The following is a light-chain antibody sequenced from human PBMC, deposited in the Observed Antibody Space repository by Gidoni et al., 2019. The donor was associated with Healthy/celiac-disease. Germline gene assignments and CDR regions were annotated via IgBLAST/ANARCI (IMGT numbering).Light chain of an antibody. Sequence: EIVLTQSPHTLSLSPGERATLSCRASQSVSSSDLAWYQQKPGQAPRLLIYGASSRATGIPDRFSGSGSGTDFTLTISRLEPEDFAVYYCQQYGSSPPAYTFGQGTKLEIK. CDR2: GAS. J-gene: IGKJ2*01. V-gene: IGKV3-20*01. CDR1: QSVSSSD. CDR3: QQYGSSPPAYT.